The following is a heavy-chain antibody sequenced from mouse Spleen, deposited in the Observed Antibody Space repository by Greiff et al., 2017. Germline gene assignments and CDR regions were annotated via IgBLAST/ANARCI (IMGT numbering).Heavy chain of an antibody. CDR2: ISYDGSN. J-gene: IGHJ2*01. CDR3: AERTGTDFDY. CDR1: GYSITSGYY. Sequence: EVQLKESGPGLVKPSQSLSLTCSVTGYSITSGYYWNWIRQFPGNKLEWMGYISYDGSNNYNPSLKNRNSITRDTSKNQFFLKLNSVTTEDTATYYCAERTGTDFDYWGQGTTLTVSS. V-gene: IGHV3-6*02. D-gene: IGHD3-3*01.